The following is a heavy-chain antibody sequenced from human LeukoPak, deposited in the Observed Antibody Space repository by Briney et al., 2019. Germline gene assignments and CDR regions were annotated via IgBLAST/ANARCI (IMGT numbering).Heavy chain of an antibody. CDR1: GFTFSSYG. D-gene: IGHD1-26*01. Sequence: PGGSLRLSCAASGFTFSSYGMHWVRQAPGKGLEWVAVISYDGSNRYYADSVKGRFTISRDNSKNTLYLQMNSLRAEDTAVYYCARWETAGYYYYYGMDVWGQGTAVTVSS. CDR2: ISYDGSNR. V-gene: IGHV3-30*03. CDR3: ARWETAGYYYYYGMDV. J-gene: IGHJ6*02.